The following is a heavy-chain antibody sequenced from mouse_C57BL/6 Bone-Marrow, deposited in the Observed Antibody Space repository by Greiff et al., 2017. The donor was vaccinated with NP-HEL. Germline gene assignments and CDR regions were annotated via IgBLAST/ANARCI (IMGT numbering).Heavy chain of an antibody. J-gene: IGHJ3*01. V-gene: IGHV1-64*01. CDR2: IHPNSGST. CDR1: GYTFTSYW. CDR3: AREGIYYGNGAWFAY. Sequence: VQLQQPGAELVKPGASVKLSCKASGYTFTSYWMHWVKQRPGQGLEWIGMIHPNSGSTNYNEKFKSKATLTVDKSSSPAYMQLSSLTSEDSAVYYCAREGIYYGNGAWFAYWGQGTLVTVSA. D-gene: IGHD2-1*01.